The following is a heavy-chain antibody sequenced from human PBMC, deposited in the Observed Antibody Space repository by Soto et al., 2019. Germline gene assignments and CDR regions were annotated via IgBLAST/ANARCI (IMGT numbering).Heavy chain of an antibody. J-gene: IGHJ3*02. Sequence: GGSLRLSCAASGFTFSSYGMHWVRQAPGKGLEWVAVIWYDGSNKYYADSVKGRFTISRDNSKNTLYLQMNSLRAEDTAVYYCARDHKSNRDILTGYAYAFDIWGQGTMVTVSS. CDR2: IWYDGSNK. V-gene: IGHV3-33*01. CDR1: GFTFSSYG. D-gene: IGHD3-9*01. CDR3: ARDHKSNRDILTGYAYAFDI.